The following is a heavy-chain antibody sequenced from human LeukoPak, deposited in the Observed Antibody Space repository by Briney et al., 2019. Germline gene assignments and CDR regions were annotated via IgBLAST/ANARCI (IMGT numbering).Heavy chain of an antibody. D-gene: IGHD1-14*01. CDR2: IIPILGIA. Sequence: ASVKVSCKASGGTFSSYAISWVRQAPGQGLEWMGRIIPILGIANYAQKFQGRVTITADKSTSTAYMELSSLRSEDTAVYYCAGGGTAEPPDIWGQGTLVTVSS. CDR3: AGGGTAEPPDI. V-gene: IGHV1-69*04. J-gene: IGHJ4*02. CDR1: GGTFSSYA.